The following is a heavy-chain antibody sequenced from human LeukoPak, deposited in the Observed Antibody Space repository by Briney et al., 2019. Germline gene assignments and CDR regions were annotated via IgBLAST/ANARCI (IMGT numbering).Heavy chain of an antibody. CDR3: ARGTTYGGFDY. V-gene: IGHV4-30-2*01. Sequence: SQTLSLTCAVSGGSISSGGYSWSWIRQAPGKGLEWIGYIYHTGSTFYSPSLRSRVTISVDMSKNQFSLKLSSVTAADTAVYYCARGTTYGGFDYWGQGTLVTVSS. CDR2: IYHTGST. CDR1: GGSISSGGYS. J-gene: IGHJ4*02. D-gene: IGHD1-14*01.